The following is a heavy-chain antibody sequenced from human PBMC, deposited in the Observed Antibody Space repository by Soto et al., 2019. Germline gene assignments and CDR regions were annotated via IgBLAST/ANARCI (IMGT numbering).Heavy chain of an antibody. J-gene: IGHJ6*02. CDR2: IYSGGST. V-gene: IGHV3-53*02. CDR1: GFTVSSNY. Sequence: EVQLVETGGGLIQPGGSLRLSCAASGFTVSSNYMSWVRQAPGKGLEWVSVIYSGGSTYYADSVKGRFTISIDNSKNTLYLQMISLRAEDTAVYYCARDWDSSGWSIGMDVWGQGTTVTVSS. CDR3: ARDWDSSGWSIGMDV. D-gene: IGHD6-19*01.